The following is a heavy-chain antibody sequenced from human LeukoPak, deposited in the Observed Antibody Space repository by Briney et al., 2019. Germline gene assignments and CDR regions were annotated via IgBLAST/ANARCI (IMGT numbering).Heavy chain of an antibody. CDR2: ISSSSSYI. V-gene: IGHV3-21*01. D-gene: IGHD6-6*01. J-gene: IGHJ4*02. CDR1: GFTFSSYS. Sequence: GGSLRLSCAASGFTFSSYSMNWVRQAPGKGLEWVSSISSSSSYIYYADSGKGRFTISRDNAKNSLYLQMNSLRAEDTAVYYCARDPEYSSSSREFDYWGQGTLVTVSS. CDR3: ARDPEYSSSSREFDY.